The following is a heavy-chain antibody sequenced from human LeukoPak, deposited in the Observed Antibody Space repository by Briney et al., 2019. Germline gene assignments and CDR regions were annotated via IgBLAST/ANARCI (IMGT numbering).Heavy chain of an antibody. J-gene: IGHJ4*02. CDR2: TYYRSKWYN. CDR1: GDSVPSNSGA. D-gene: IGHD2-2*01. CDR3: VRGGVEAPAAMGFDY. V-gene: IGHV6-1*01. Sequence: SQTLSLTCVISGDSVPSNSGAWNWIRQSPSRGLEWLGRTYYRSKWYNEYALSVKSRITINPDTTKNQFSLQLSSVTPEDTAVYYCVRGGVEAPAAMGFDYWGQGTLVTVSS.